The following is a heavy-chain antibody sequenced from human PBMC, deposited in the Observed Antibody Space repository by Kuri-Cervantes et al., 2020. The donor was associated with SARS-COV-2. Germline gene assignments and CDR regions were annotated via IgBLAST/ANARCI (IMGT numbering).Heavy chain of an antibody. CDR3: ARANVVVPAAMGFDP. J-gene: IGHJ5*02. V-gene: IGHV3-48*04. D-gene: IGHD2-2*01. CDR1: GITFSSYV. CDR2: ISSSGSTI. Sequence: GGSLRLSCAGAGITFSSYVMSWVRQAPGKGLEWVSYISSSGSTIYYADSVKGRFTISRDNAKNSLYLQMNSLRAEDTAVYYCARANVVVPAAMGFDPWGQGTLVTVSS.